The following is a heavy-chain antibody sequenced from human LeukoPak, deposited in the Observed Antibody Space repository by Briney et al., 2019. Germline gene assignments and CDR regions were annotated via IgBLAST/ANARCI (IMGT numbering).Heavy chain of an antibody. CDR3: ARVSCSSTSCLSIDDY. Sequence: ASVKVSCKASGYTFTSYGISWVRQAPGQGLEWMGWINAYNGNTNYAQKFQGRVTITADESTSTAYMELSSLRSEDTAVYYCARVSCSSTSCLSIDDYWGQGTLVTVSS. CDR1: GYTFTSYG. V-gene: IGHV1-18*01. J-gene: IGHJ4*02. D-gene: IGHD2-2*01. CDR2: INAYNGNT.